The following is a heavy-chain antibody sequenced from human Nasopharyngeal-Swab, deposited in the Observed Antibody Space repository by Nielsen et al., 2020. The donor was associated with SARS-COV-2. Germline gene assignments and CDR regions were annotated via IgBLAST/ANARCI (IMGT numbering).Heavy chain of an antibody. D-gene: IGHD3-22*01. CDR1: GFTFSSYT. V-gene: IGHV3-23*01. Sequence: GGSLRLSRAASGFTFSSYTMSWVRQAPGKGLEWVSAISGSGGSTYYADSVKGRFTISRDNSKNTLYLQMNSLRAEDTAVYYCAKDSSGYPLFDYWGQGTLVTVSS. CDR3: AKDSSGYPLFDY. CDR2: ISGSGGST. J-gene: IGHJ4*02.